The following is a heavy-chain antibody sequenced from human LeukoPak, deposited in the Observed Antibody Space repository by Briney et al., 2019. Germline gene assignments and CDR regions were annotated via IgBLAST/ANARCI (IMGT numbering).Heavy chain of an antibody. Sequence: GASVKVSCKASGGTFSSYAISWVRQAPGQGLEWMGRIIPILGIANYAQKFQGRVTITADESTSTAYMELSSLRSEDTAVYYCARGIIYYYDSSGYPRVAFDIWGQGTMVTVSS. J-gene: IGHJ3*02. D-gene: IGHD3-22*01. CDR3: ARGIIYYYDSSGYPRVAFDI. CDR1: GGTFSSYA. CDR2: IIPILGIA. V-gene: IGHV1-69*04.